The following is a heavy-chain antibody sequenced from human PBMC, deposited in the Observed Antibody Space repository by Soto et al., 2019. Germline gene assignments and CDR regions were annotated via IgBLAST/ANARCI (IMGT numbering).Heavy chain of an antibody. J-gene: IGHJ4*02. CDR3: VSPHYQSNTFYSYFDY. Sequence: SETLSLTCVVSGGSFSPYYWSWIRQPPGRGLEWIGQIFHGGSTNYSPSLKSRVTISVDTSKNQFSLELSSVTAADTAVDYCVSPHYQSNTFYSYFDYWGQGTLVTVSS. V-gene: IGHV4-34*12. CDR1: GGSFSPYY. CDR2: IFHGGST. D-gene: IGHD2-15*01.